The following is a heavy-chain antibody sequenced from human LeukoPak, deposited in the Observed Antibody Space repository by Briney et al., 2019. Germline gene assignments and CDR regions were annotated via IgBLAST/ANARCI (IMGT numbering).Heavy chain of an antibody. J-gene: IGHJ4*02. CDR2: ISSSSSNI. D-gene: IGHD3-3*01. CDR3: AKADPAYYDFWSGYYLLDY. V-gene: IGHV3-48*01. Sequence: PGGSLRLSCAASGFTFSSYSMNWVRQAPGKGLEWVSYISSSSSNIYYADSVKGRLTISRDNAKNSLYLQMNSLRAEDTAVYYCAKADPAYYDFWSGYYLLDYWGQGTLVTVSS. CDR1: GFTFSSYS.